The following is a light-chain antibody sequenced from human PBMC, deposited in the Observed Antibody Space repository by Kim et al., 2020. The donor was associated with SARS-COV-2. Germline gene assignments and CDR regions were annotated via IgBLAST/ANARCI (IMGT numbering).Light chain of an antibody. CDR2: GKN. CDR1: SLRSYY. Sequence: SSELTQDPAVFVALGQTVRITCQGDSLRSYYPSWYQQKPGQAPVLVIYGKNNRPSGIPDRFSGSSSGNTASLTITGAQAEDEADYYCNSRDSSGNHVVFGGGTQLTVL. CDR3: NSRDSSGNHVV. V-gene: IGLV3-19*01. J-gene: IGLJ2*01.